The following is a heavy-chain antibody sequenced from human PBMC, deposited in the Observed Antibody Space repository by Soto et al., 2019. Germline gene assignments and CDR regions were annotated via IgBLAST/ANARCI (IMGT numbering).Heavy chain of an antibody. V-gene: IGHV4-31*03. CDR1: GGSISSAAHY. J-gene: IGHJ4*02. D-gene: IGHD3-22*01. Sequence: SETLSLTCTVSGGSISSAAHYWNWIRQHPGKGLEWIGYIYYSGSTYYNPSLKSRVTISIDTSKNQFSLKVSSVTAADTAMYYCARAPDSSYDRRVYYYFDYWGQGTLVTVSS. CDR3: ARAPDSSYDRRVYYYFDY. CDR2: IYYSGST.